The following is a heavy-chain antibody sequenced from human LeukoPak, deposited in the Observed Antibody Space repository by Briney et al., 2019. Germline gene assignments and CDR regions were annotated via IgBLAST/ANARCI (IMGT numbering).Heavy chain of an antibody. CDR1: GGSISSSSYY. J-gene: IGHJ4*02. CDR2: IYYSGST. V-gene: IGHV4-39*01. Sequence: PSETLSLTCTVAGGSISSSSYYWGWIRQPPGKGLEWIGSIYYSGSTYYNPSLKSRVTISVDTSKNQFSLKLSSVTAADTAVYYSARLGVHSSWYYFDYWGQGTLVTVSS. D-gene: IGHD6-13*01. CDR3: ARLGVHSSWYYFDY.